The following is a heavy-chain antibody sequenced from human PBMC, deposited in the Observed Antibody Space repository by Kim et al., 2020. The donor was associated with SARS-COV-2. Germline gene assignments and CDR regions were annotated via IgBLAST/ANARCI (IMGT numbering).Heavy chain of an antibody. CDR3: ARPGGTGTSWSWFDS. J-gene: IGHJ5*01. V-gene: IGHV3-30*03. D-gene: IGHD1-1*01. Sequence: AASVKGRFTISRDNSKNTLYVEMNSLRPEDTAVYYCARPGGTGTSWSWFDSWGQGTLVTVSS.